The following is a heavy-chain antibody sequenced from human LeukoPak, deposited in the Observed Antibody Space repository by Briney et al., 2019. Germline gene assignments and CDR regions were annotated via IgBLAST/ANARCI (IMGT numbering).Heavy chain of an antibody. V-gene: IGHV3-74*01. Sequence: PGGSLRLSCAASGFAFSSYWMHWVRQAPGKGLVWVSRINSDGNSTNYAGSVKGRFTISRDNAKNTLYLQMNSLRAEDTAVCYCAKVDTAMIVDYWGQGTLVTVSS. J-gene: IGHJ4*02. CDR1: GFAFSSYW. D-gene: IGHD5-18*01. CDR3: AKVDTAMIVDY. CDR2: INSDGNST.